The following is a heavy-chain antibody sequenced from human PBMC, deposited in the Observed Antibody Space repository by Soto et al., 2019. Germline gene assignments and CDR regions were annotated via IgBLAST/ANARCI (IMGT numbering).Heavy chain of an antibody. V-gene: IGHV1-3*01. CDR1: GYTFTSYA. D-gene: IGHD2-15*01. CDR2: INAGNGNT. Sequence: ASVKVSCKASGYTFTSYAMHWVRQAPGQRLEWMGWINAGNGNTKYSQKFQGRVTITRDTSASTAYMELSSLRSEDTAVYYCAGVAATIFYCGMDVWGQGTTVTVSS. J-gene: IGHJ6*02. CDR3: AGVAATIFYCGMDV.